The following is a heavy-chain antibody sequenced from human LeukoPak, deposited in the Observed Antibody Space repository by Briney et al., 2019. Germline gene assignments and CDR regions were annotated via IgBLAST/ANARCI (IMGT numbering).Heavy chain of an antibody. CDR3: ARDGSFYGEYYYMDV. J-gene: IGHJ6*03. CDR1: GFSFSSYW. Sequence: PGGSLRLSCAASGFSFSSYWMSWVRQAPGKGLEWVSSISSSSSYIYYADSVKGRFTISGDNAKNSLYLQMNSLRAEDTAVYYCARDGSFYGEYYYMDVWGKGTTVTVSS. V-gene: IGHV3-21*01. D-gene: IGHD3-10*01. CDR2: ISSSSSYI.